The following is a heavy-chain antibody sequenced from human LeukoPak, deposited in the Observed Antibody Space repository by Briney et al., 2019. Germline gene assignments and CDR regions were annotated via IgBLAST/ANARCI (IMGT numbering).Heavy chain of an antibody. CDR2: SIPGYGSV. D-gene: IGHD3-10*01. CDR1: ADTFSNYA. Sequence: SVKLSCKASADTFSNYAFNWVRHAPGQGLEWMGGSIPGYGSVNYAPKFQGRVSITTDGSASTVSLDLSSLTSEDTAVYYCATGPYYASGGRFDPWGPGTLVTVSS. CDR3: ATGPYYASGGRFDP. V-gene: IGHV1-69*05. J-gene: IGHJ5*02.